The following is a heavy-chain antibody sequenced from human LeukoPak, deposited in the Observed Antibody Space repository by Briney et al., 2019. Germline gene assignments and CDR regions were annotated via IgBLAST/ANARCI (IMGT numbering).Heavy chain of an antibody. Sequence: AGGSLRLSCAASGFTFSSYSMNWVRQAPGKGLEWVSYISSSSSIIYYADSVKGRFTISRDNAKNSLYLQMNSLRAEDTAVYYCAREESYCSGGSCYSGGFDYWGQGTLVTVSS. CDR2: ISSSSSII. D-gene: IGHD2-15*01. V-gene: IGHV3-48*04. J-gene: IGHJ4*02. CDR1: GFTFSSYS. CDR3: AREESYCSGGSCYSGGFDY.